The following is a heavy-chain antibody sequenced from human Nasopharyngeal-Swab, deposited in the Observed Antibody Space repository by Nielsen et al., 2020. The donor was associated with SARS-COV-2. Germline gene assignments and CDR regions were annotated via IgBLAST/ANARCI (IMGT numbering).Heavy chain of an antibody. Sequence: GESLKISCKGSGFSFTAYWIGWARQMPGKGVEWMGIIYPGDSDTRNSPSFQGQVTISADKPISTAYLQWSSLKASDTAIYYCARHLFPRGDYYGMDVWGQGTTVTVSS. CDR3: ARHLFPRGDYYGMDV. CDR2: IYPGDSDT. CDR1: GFSFTAYW. V-gene: IGHV5-51*01. D-gene: IGHD2-15*01. J-gene: IGHJ6*02.